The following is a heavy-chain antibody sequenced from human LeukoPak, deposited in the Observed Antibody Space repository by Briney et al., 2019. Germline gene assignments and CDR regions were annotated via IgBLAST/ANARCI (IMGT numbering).Heavy chain of an antibody. CDR2: INEYGTT. D-gene: IGHD3-16*01. CDR3: ARVRGGN. V-gene: IGHV3-74*01. Sequence: GGSLRLSCAASGFTVSSNYMSWVRQAPGKGLVWISNINEYGTTAYADSVKGRFTISRDNAKNILYLQMNSLRAEDTAVYYCARVRGGNWGRGTLVTVSS. CDR1: GFTVSSNY. J-gene: IGHJ4*02.